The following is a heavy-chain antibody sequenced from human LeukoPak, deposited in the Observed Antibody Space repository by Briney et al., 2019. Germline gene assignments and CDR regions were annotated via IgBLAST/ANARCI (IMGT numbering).Heavy chain of an antibody. CDR3: ARQGMTCSSTSCYSFDY. CDR2: IYYSGST. Sequence: SETLSLTRTVSGGSISSSSYYWGWIRQPPGKGLEWIGSIYYSGSTYYNPSLKSRVTISVDTSKSQFSLKLSSVTAADTAVYYCARQGMTCSSTSCYSFDYWGQGTLVTVSS. CDR1: GGSISSSSYY. J-gene: IGHJ4*02. V-gene: IGHV4-39*01. D-gene: IGHD2-2*02.